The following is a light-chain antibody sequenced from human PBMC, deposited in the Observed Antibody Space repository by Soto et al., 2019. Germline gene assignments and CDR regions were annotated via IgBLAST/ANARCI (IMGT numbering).Light chain of an antibody. CDR1: QSISSW. CDR3: QQYNRYSLT. CDR2: DAS. Sequence: DIPVTQSPSTLSASVGDRVTITCRASQSISSWLAWYQQKPGRAPKLLIYDASSLESGVPSRFSGSGSDTEFTLTINNLQPDDFATYHCQQYNRYSLTFGGGTKVEIK. J-gene: IGKJ4*01. V-gene: IGKV1-5*01.